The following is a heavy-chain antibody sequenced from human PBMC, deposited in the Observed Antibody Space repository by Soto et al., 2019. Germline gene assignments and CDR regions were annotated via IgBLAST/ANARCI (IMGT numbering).Heavy chain of an antibody. CDR2: INSDGSST. CDR3: ARGGTGSGYYYAMDV. CDR1: GFTISSYW. Sequence: EVQLVESGGGLVQPGGSLRLSCAASGFTISSYWMHWVRQAPRKGLVWVSRINSDGSSTHYADSVKGRFTISRDNAKNTLYLQVNSLRAEDTAVYYCARGGTGSGYYYAMDVWGQGTTVTVSS. D-gene: IGHD3-16*01. J-gene: IGHJ6*02. V-gene: IGHV3-74*01.